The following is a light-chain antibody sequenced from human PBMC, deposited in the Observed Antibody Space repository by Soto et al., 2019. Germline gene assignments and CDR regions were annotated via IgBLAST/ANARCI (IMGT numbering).Light chain of an antibody. V-gene: IGLV2-14*01. CDR3: SSYTSSNSPLYV. J-gene: IGLJ1*01. Sequence: QSALTQPASVSGSPEQSITISCTGTSSDVGAYNYVSWHQHHPGKAPKLMISEVSNRPSGVSNRFSGSKSGNTASLTISGLQAEDEADYYCSSYTSSNSPLYVFGTGTKLTVL. CDR1: SSDVGAYNY. CDR2: EVS.